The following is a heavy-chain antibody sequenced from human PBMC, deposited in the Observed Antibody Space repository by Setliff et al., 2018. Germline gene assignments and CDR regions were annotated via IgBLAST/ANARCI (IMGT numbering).Heavy chain of an antibody. Sequence: GGSLRLSCEASGFTFSGYSMNWVRQAPGEGLEWVSYISSSSHIISYADSVKGRFTISRDNAKNSLYLQMNSLRAEDTAVYYGARGFAAEYSSGWGTWYYYYYGMYFCCQGPTVTVSS. D-gene: IGHD6-19*01. CDR3: ARGFAAEYSSGWGTWYYYYYGMYF. V-gene: IGHV3-48*01. CDR1: GFTFSGYS. J-gene: IGHJ6*02. CDR2: ISSSSHII.